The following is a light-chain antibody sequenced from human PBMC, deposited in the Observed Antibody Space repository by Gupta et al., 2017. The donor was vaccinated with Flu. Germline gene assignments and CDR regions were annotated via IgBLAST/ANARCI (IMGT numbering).Light chain of an antibody. CDR3: SSHAGRVTWV. CDR1: GGSNR. CDR2: DVT. V-gene: IGLV2-11*01. Sequence: GGSNRVSWYQQRPGKAPKLILYDVTERPSGVPDRFPGSKSGNTASLTISGLQADDEADYYCSSHAGRVTWVFGTGTTVTVL. J-gene: IGLJ1*01.